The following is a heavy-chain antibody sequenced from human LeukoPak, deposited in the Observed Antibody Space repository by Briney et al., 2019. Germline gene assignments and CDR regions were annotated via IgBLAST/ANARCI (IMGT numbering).Heavy chain of an antibody. CDR2: IYSGGST. D-gene: IGHD6-13*01. Sequence: GGSPRLSCAASGFTVSSNYMSWVRQAPGKGLEWVSVIYSGGSTYYADSVKGRFTISRDNSKNTLYLQMNSLRAEDTAVYYCARFDSSSWYPVGWFDPWGQGTLVTVSS. J-gene: IGHJ5*02. CDR3: ARFDSSSWYPVGWFDP. CDR1: GFTVSSNY. V-gene: IGHV3-53*01.